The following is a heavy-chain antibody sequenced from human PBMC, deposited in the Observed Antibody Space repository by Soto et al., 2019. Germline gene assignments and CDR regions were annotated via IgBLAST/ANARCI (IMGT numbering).Heavy chain of an antibody. CDR1: GGSISSYY. J-gene: IGHJ3*02. CDR3: AGNHRRTLRAYDAFDI. Sequence: QVQLKESGPGLVKPSETLSLTCTVSGGSISSYYWNWIRQPPGKGLDWIGYIYYSGSTNYNPSLKSRVTISVDTSKNQFTLNLSSVTAADTAVYYCAGNHRRTLRAYDAFDIWGQGTMVTVSS. CDR2: IYYSGST. V-gene: IGHV4-59*12.